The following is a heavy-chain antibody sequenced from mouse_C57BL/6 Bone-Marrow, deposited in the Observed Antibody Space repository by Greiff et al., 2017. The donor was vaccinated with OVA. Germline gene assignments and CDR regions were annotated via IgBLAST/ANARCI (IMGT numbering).Heavy chain of an antibody. D-gene: IGHD1-1*01. Sequence: EVKLVESGGGLVQPKGSLKLSCAASGFSFNTYAMNWVRQAPGKGLEWVARIRRKSNNYATYYADSVKDRFTISRDDSESMLYLQMNNLKTEATDMYYCVSFYYGSSYGYFDVWGTGTTVTVSS. CDR3: VSFYYGSSYGYFDV. CDR2: IRRKSNNYAT. V-gene: IGHV10-1*01. CDR1: GFSFNTYA. J-gene: IGHJ1*03.